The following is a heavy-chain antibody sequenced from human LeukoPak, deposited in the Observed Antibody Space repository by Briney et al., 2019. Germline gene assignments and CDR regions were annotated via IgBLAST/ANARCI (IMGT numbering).Heavy chain of an antibody. CDR2: TYYSGST. V-gene: IGHV4-59*05. Sequence: SETLSLTCTVSGGSISSYYWSWIRQPPGKGLEWIGSTYYSGSTYYNPSLKSRVTISVDTSKNQFSLKLSSVTAADTAVYYCARHFFDWFRMEWFDPWGQGTLVTVSS. CDR3: ARHFFDWFRMEWFDP. CDR1: GGSISSYY. J-gene: IGHJ5*02. D-gene: IGHD3-9*01.